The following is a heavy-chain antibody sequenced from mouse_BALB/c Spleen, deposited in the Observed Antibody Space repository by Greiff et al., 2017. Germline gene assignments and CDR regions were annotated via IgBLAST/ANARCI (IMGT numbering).Heavy chain of an antibody. Sequence: EVKLMESGAELVRSGASVKLSCTASGFNIKDYYMHWVKQRPEQGLEWIGWIDPENGDTEYAPKFQGKATMTADTSSNTAYLQLSSLTSEDTAVYYCNTPITTASMDYWGQGTSVTVSS. D-gene: IGHD1-2*01. CDR1: GFNIKDYY. J-gene: IGHJ4*01. CDR3: NTPITTASMDY. CDR2: IDPENGDT. V-gene: IGHV14-4*02.